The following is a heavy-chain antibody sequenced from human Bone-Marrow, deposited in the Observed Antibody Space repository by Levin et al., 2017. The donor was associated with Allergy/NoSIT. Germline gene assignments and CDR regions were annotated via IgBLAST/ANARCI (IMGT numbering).Heavy chain of an antibody. CDR1: GVSVSSGNYH. D-gene: IGHD1-20*01. J-gene: IGHJ4*02. Sequence: PSETLSLTCSVSGVSVSSGNYHWGWIRQPPGTGLEWIGSINYSGATNYNPSLKSRVTISVDTSKNQFSLKLSSVTAADTSMYYCARVVDNWNVIYFDYWGQGTLVTVSS. CDR3: ARVVDNWNVIYFDY. V-gene: IGHV4-61*01. CDR2: INYSGAT.